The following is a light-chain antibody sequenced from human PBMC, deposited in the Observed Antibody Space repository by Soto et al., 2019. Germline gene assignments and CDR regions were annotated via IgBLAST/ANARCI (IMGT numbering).Light chain of an antibody. Sequence: DIQMTQSPSTLSASVGDRVTIPCRASQSISSWLAWYQQKPGKAPKLLMYKASTLESGVPSRFSGSGSGTGFTLTIRSLQPDDFATYCRQQYNSFPYTFGQGTRLEMK. V-gene: IGKV1-5*03. CDR1: QSISSW. J-gene: IGKJ2*01. CDR2: KAS. CDR3: QQYNSFPYT.